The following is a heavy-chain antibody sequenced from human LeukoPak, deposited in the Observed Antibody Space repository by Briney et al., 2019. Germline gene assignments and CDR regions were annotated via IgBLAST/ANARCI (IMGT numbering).Heavy chain of an antibody. D-gene: IGHD6-13*01. CDR1: GGSISSGSHY. J-gene: IGHJ4*02. CDR3: ARDEDSSSWYLF. V-gene: IGHV4-39*07. CDR2: IYYSGST. Sequence: SETLSLTCTVSGGSISSGSHYWGWIRQPPGKGLEWIGSIYYSGSTYYNPSLKSRVTISVDTSKNQFSLKLSSVTAADTAVYYCARDEDSSSWYLFWGQGTLVTVSS.